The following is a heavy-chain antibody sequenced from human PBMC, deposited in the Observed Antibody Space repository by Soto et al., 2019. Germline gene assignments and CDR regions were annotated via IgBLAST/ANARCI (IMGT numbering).Heavy chain of an antibody. Sequence: SETLSLTCTVSGGSISSSSYYWGWIRQPPGKGLEWIGSIYYSGSTYYNPSLKSRVTISVDTSKNQFSLKLSSVTAADTAVYYCARHLYGSGSYYPPYYYYYFMDVWGKGTKVTVSS. CDR2: IYYSGST. CDR1: GGSISSSSYY. J-gene: IGHJ6*03. CDR3: ARHLYGSGSYYPPYYYYYFMDV. D-gene: IGHD3-10*01. V-gene: IGHV4-39*01.